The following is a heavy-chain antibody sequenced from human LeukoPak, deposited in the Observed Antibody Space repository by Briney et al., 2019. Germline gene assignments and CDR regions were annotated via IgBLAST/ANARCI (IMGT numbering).Heavy chain of an antibody. J-gene: IGHJ5*02. CDR1: GGSISSNTYY. CDR2: IHYSGST. V-gene: IGHV4-39*01. CDR3: ATSDTVSTYNWFDP. D-gene: IGHD4-17*01. Sequence: PSETLSLTCTVSGGSISSNTYYWGWIRRPPGKGLDWIGNIHYSGSTYYNPSLKSRVTISVDTSKNQFSLNLGSLTAADTAVYYCATSDTVSTYNWFDPRGQGTLVTVSS.